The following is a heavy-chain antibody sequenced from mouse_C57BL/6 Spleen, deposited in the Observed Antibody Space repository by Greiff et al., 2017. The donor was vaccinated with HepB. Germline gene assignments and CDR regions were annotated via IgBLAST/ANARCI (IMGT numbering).Heavy chain of an antibody. D-gene: IGHD1-1*01. CDR1: GYTFTSYW. CDR2: IYPGSGST. J-gene: IGHJ2*01. V-gene: IGHV1-55*01. Sequence: VQLQQSGAELVKPGASVKMSCKASGYTFTSYWITWVKQRPGQGLEWIGDIYPGSGSTNYNEKFKSKATLTVDTSSSTAYMQLSSLTSEDSAVYYCARGITTVVAGVFDYWGQGTTLTVSS. CDR3: ARGITTVVAGVFDY.